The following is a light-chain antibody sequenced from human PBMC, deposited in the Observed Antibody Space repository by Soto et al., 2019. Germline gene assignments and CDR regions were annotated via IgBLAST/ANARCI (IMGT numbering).Light chain of an antibody. V-gene: IGKV3-20*01. Sequence: EIVLTQSPGTLSLSPWERATLSCRASQSVSSSYLGWYQQKPGQAPRLLMYGASSRATGIPERFSGSGSGTDFTLTISRLEPEDFAVYYCQQYGSSPITFGQGTRLEI. CDR1: QSVSSSY. J-gene: IGKJ5*01. CDR2: GAS. CDR3: QQYGSSPIT.